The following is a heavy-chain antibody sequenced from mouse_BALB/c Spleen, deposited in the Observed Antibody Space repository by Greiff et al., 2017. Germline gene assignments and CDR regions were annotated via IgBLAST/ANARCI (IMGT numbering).Heavy chain of an antibody. CDR2: INPGSGGT. Sequence: QVQLQQSGAELVRPGTSVKVSCKASGYAFTNYLIEWVKQRPGQGLEWIGVINPGSGGTNYNEKFKGKATLTADKSSSTAYMQLSSLTSDDSAVYFCARGDGYYGAWFAYWGQGTLVTVSA. CDR1: GYAFTNYL. V-gene: IGHV1-54*01. J-gene: IGHJ3*01. D-gene: IGHD2-3*01. CDR3: ARGDGYYGAWFAY.